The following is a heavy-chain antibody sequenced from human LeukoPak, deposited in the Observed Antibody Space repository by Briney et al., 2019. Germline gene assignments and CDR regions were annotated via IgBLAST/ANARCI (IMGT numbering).Heavy chain of an antibody. CDR2: IYHSGST. V-gene: IGHV4-38-2*02. D-gene: IGHD5-12*01. Sequence: SETLSLTCTVSGYSISSAYYWGWIRQPPGKGLDWIGSIYHSGSTYYNPSLKSRVTISLVTSKNQFSLKLNSVTAADTAVYYCASRLVDQRPFDSWGQGTLVTVSS. CDR1: GYSISSAYY. J-gene: IGHJ4*02. CDR3: ASRLVDQRPFDS.